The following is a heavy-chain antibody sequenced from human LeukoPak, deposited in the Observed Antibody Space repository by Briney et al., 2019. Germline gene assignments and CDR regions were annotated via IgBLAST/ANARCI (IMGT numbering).Heavy chain of an antibody. CDR3: ARSSIAARGADY. CDR1: GGSISGSSYY. V-gene: IGHV4-39*01. CDR2: IYYSGST. J-gene: IGHJ4*02. Sequence: SETLSLTCTVSGGSISGSSYYWGWIRQPPGKGLEWIGSIYYSGSTYYNPSLKSRVAISVDTSKKQFSLKLSSVTAADTAVYYCARSSIAARGADYWGQGTLVTVSS. D-gene: IGHD6-6*01.